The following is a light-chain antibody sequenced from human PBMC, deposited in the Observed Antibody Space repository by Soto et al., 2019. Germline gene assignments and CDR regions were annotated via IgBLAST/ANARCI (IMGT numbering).Light chain of an antibody. J-gene: IGKJ1*01. V-gene: IGKV3-20*01. CDR3: QHYGYSLWT. CDR2: GAS. CDR1: QSVSSSY. Sequence: EIVLTQSPGTLSLSPGERATLSCRASQSVSSSYLAWYQQKPGQAPRLLIYGASSRATGIPDRFSGSGSGTDFTLTITRRAPEDFAVYYCQHYGYSLWTFGQGTKV.